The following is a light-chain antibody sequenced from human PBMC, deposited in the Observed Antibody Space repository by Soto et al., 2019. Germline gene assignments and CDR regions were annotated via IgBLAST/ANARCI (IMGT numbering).Light chain of an antibody. CDR1: SSDVGGYNY. Sequence: QSALTQPRSVSGSPGQSVTISCTGTSSDVGGYNYVSWYQQHPGKAPKVMIYDVSERPSGVPDRFSGSKSGNTASLTISGRQAEDEADYYCCSYAGSQRYVLGTGTKLTVL. CDR2: DVS. V-gene: IGLV2-11*01. CDR3: CSYAGSQRYV. J-gene: IGLJ1*01.